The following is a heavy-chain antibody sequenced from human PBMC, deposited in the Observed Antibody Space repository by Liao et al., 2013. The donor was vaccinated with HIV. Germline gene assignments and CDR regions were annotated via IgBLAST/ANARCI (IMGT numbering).Heavy chain of an antibody. V-gene: IGHV4-61*02. J-gene: IGHJ4*02. Sequence: QVQLQESGPGLVKPSQTLSLTCTVSGGSITSGPYYWSWIRQPAEGGLEWIGRIFSSGSSNYNPSLRSRVSMSLNTSKNQIFLHMNSVTAADTAVYFCARGVGGPFDLWGQGTRVSVSS. CDR2: IFSSGSS. CDR1: GGSITSGPYY. CDR3: ARGVGGPFDL.